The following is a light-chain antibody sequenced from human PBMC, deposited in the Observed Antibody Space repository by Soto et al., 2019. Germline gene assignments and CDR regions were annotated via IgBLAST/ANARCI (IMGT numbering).Light chain of an antibody. CDR1: SSDIGYYDY. CDR3: SSHSSSSAYYV. CDR2: EVN. V-gene: IGLV2-14*01. Sequence: QSALTQPASVSGSPGQSITISCTGTSSDIGYYDYVSWYQHHPGKAPKLIIYEVNNRPSGVSNRFSGSKSVNTASLTISGLQAEDEADYYCSSHSSSSAYYVFGTGTKLTVL. J-gene: IGLJ1*01.